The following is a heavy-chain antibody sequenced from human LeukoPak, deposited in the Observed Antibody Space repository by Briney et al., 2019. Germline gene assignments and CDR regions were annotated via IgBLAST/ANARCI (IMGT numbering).Heavy chain of an antibody. J-gene: IGHJ3*02. D-gene: IGHD2-2*01. CDR2: IKHDGGEK. CDR3: GKFNTSPGHALDI. V-gene: IGHV3-7*01. Sequence: EGSLTLSCAASGFTISSDWMTWVRHAPGKGLERVANIKHDGGEKYYADSVKGRFTISRDNAETSLYLKVNRLRAEDRAVYYGGKFNTSPGHALDIWSRGTMVTVSS. CDR1: GFTISSDW.